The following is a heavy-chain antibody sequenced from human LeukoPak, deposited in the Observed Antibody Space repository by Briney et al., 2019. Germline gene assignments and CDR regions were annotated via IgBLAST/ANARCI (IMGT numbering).Heavy chain of an antibody. D-gene: IGHD6-13*01. J-gene: IGHJ4*02. CDR1: GFTVSSNY. Sequence: SGGSPRLSCAASGFTVSSNYMSWVRQAPGKGLEWVSVIYSGGSTYYADSVKGRFTISRDNSKNTLYLQMNSLRAEDTAVYYCARASSWYEVRGEDYWGQGTLVTVSS. V-gene: IGHV3-53*01. CDR2: IYSGGST. CDR3: ARASSWYEVRGEDY.